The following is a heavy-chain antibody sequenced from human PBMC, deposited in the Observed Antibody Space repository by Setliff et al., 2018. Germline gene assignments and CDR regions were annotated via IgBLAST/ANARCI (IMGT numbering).Heavy chain of an antibody. J-gene: IGHJ6*03. CDR2: IDISSTTI. Sequence: PGGSLRLSCAASGFTFSSYSMKWVRQAPGKGLEWISYIDISSTTIYYADSVKVRFTISRDNAKNSLYRQMNSLRAGDTAVYYCARVGRERSNGECYSTTPCYSYYMDVWGKGTTVTVSS. V-gene: IGHV3-48*01. CDR1: GFTFSSYS. CDR3: ARVGRERSNGECYSTTPCYSYYMDV. D-gene: IGHD2-8*01.